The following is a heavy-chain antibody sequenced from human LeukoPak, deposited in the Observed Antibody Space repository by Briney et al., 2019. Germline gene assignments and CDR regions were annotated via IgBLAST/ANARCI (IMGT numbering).Heavy chain of an antibody. Sequence: ASETLSLTCTVSGGSISSYYWSWIRQPPGKGLEWIGYIYYSGNTNYNPSLKSRVTISVDTSKNQFSLKLTSVTAADTAVYYCASQFVWGQGTLVTVSS. D-gene: IGHD5-24*01. CDR3: ASQFV. CDR1: GGSISSYY. J-gene: IGHJ4*02. CDR2: IYYSGNT. V-gene: IGHV4-59*01.